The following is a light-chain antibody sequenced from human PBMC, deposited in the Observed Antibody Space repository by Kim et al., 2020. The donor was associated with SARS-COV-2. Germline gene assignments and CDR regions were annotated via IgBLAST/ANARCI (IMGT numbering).Light chain of an antibody. CDR3: QAWDIRTGV. J-gene: IGLJ2*01. V-gene: IGLV3-1*01. Sequence: SVSPVQTASITCSGDKLWDKYVGSYQQKPGQSPVLVIYQDTKRPSVIPERFSGSNSGNTATLTISGTHAMDEADYYCQAWDIRTGVFGGGTQLTVL. CDR2: QDT. CDR1: KLWDKY.